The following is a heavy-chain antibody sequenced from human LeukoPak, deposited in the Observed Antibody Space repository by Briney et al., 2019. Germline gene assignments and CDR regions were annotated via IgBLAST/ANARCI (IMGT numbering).Heavy chain of an antibody. V-gene: IGHV3-7*01. D-gene: IGHD1-26*01. J-gene: IGHJ4*01. CDR3: KSGGAAPGSFDY. CDR1: GFTFTAYW. CDR2: IKHDGSEQ. Sequence: GGSLRLSCAASGFTFTAYWMSWMRQAPGKGLQWVANIKHDGSEQYYVDSVKGRFTISRDNAKNSLFLQMNSLGVEDTAVYYCKSGGAAPGSFDYWGHGALVTVSS.